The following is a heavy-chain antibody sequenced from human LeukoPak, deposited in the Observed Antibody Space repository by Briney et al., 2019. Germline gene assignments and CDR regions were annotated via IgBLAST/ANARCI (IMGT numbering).Heavy chain of an antibody. CDR3: TARFDWLPGVDI. Sequence: PGGSLGLSCAASGFTFSSYWMSWVRQAPGKGLEWVGRIKSKTDGGTTDYAAPVKGRFTISRDDSKNTLYLQMNSLKTEDTAVYYCTARFDWLPGVDIWGQGTMVTVSS. D-gene: IGHD3-9*01. V-gene: IGHV3-15*01. J-gene: IGHJ3*02. CDR1: GFTFSSYW. CDR2: IKSKTDGGTT.